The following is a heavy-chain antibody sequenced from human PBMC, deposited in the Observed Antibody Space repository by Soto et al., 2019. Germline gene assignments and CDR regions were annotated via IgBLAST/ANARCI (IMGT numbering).Heavy chain of an antibody. CDR3: ARIWDPWEQPLVWRQRYNWFDP. V-gene: IGHV1-8*01. D-gene: IGHD6-13*01. J-gene: IGHJ5*02. CDR2: MNPNSGNT. Sequence: ASVKVSCKASGYTFTSYDINWVRQATGQGLEWMGWMNPNSGNTGYAQKFQGRVTMTRNTSISTAYMELSSLRSEDTAVYYCARIWDPWEQPLVWRQRYNWFDPSGHGTLFTVSS. CDR1: GYTFTSYD.